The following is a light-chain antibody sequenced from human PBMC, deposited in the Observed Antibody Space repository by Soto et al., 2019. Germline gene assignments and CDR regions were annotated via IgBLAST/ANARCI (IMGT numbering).Light chain of an antibody. V-gene: IGLV2-23*01. Sequence: QSALTQPASVSGSPGQSITISCTGNSSDVGSYNLVSWYQQHPGKAPKLMIYEGSKRPSGVSNRFSGSKSGNTASLTISGLQAEDEADYYCCSYAGSSRLFGGGTKLTVL. CDR3: CSYAGSSRL. CDR1: SSDVGSYNL. CDR2: EGS. J-gene: IGLJ3*02.